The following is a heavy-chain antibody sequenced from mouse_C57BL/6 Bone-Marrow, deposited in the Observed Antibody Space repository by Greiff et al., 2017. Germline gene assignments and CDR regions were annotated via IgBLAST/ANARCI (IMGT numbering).Heavy chain of an antibody. CDR1: GFTFSDYG. CDR2: ISSGSSTT. Sequence: EVKLVESGGGLVKPGGSLKLSCAASGFTFSDYGMHWVRQAPEKGLEWVAYISSGSSTTYYADTVKGRFTISRDNAKNTLFLQMTSLRSEDTAMYYCARNYGSSYYLYYWGQGTTLTVSS. D-gene: IGHD1-1*01. CDR3: ARNYGSSYYLYY. J-gene: IGHJ2*01. V-gene: IGHV5-17*01.